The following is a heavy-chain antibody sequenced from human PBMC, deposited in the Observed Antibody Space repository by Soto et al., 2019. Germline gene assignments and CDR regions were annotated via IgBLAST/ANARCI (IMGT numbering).Heavy chain of an antibody. J-gene: IGHJ6*02. V-gene: IGHV4-34*01. Sequence: SETLSLTCAVNTGSFTGHFWGWIRQPPGKGLEWIGEINPTRGTNYNPSLKSRVAISIEMSTIQFSLALSSVTAADTAVYYCAKLAGYCSGNSCHGDYAMDVWGQGTTVTVSS. D-gene: IGHD2-15*01. CDR1: TGSFTGHF. CDR3: AKLAGYCSGNSCHGDYAMDV. CDR2: INPTRGT.